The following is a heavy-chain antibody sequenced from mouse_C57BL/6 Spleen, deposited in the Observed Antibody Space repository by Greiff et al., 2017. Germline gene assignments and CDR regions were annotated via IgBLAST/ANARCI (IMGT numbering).Heavy chain of an antibody. J-gene: IGHJ3*01. CDR1: GYTFTDYN. Sequence: EVKLQQSGPELVKPGASVKIPCKASGYTFTDYNMDWVKQSHGKSLEWIGDINPNNGGTIYNQKFKGKATLTVDKSSSTAYMELRSLTSEDTAVYYCARPDFQGFPYWGQGTLVTVSA. CDR2: INPNNGGT. V-gene: IGHV1-18*01. CDR3: ARPDFQGFPY.